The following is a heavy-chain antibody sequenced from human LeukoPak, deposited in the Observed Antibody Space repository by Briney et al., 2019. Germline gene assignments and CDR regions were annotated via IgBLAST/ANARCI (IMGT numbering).Heavy chain of an antibody. J-gene: IGHJ6*03. Sequence: GGSLRLSCAASGFMFSRYAMIWVRQTPGKGLEWVSAITETGAGTYYADSVKGRFTISRDNSKNTLYLQMNSLRAEDTAVYYCANHRSKYYYYYMDVWGKGTTVTVSS. D-gene: IGHD2-2*01. CDR3: ANHRSKYYYYYMDV. CDR1: GFMFSRYA. V-gene: IGHV3-23*01. CDR2: ITETGAGT.